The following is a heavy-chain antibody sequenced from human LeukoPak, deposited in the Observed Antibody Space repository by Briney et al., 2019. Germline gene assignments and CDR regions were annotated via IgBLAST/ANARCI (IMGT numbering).Heavy chain of an antibody. CDR1: GGTFSSYA. CDR2: IIPIFGTA. D-gene: IGHD6-19*01. CDR3: ATRSGWPLEGDY. Sequence: ASVKVSCKASGGTFSSYAISWVRQAPGQGLEWMGGIIPIFGTANYAQKFQGRVTITADESTSTAYMELSSLRSEDTAVYYCATRSGWPLEGDYWGQGTLVTVSS. V-gene: IGHV1-69*13. J-gene: IGHJ4*02.